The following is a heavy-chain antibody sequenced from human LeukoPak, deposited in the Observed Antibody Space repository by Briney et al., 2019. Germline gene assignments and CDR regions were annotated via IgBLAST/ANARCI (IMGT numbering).Heavy chain of an antibody. CDR2: ISYDGSNK. V-gene: IGHV3-30*04. CDR3: ARDRGISSSGSMDV. Sequence: GGSLRLSCAASGFTFSSYAMHWVRQAPGKGLEWVAVISYDGSNKYYADSVKGRFTISSDNSKNTLYLQMNSLRAEDTAVYYCARDRGISSSGSMDVWGKGTTVTVSS. CDR1: GFTFSSYA. D-gene: IGHD6-25*01. J-gene: IGHJ6*04.